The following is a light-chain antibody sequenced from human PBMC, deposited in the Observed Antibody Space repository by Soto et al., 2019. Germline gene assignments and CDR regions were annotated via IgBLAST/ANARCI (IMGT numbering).Light chain of an antibody. CDR1: SSDVGGYNC. V-gene: IGLV2-14*01. Sequence: QSALTQPASVSGSPGQSLTISCTGTSSDVGGYNCVSLYQQHPGKVPQLMIYDVSSRPSGVSIRFSGSKSGNTASLTISGLQAEDEADYYCPSYTSSSTLVFGGGTKVTVL. CDR2: DVS. J-gene: IGLJ2*01. CDR3: PSYTSSSTLV.